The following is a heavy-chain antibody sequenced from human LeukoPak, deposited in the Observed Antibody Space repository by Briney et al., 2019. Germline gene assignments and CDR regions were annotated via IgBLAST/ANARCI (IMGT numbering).Heavy chain of an antibody. Sequence: QAGGSPRLSCAASGFTFSSYGMFWVRQAPGKGLEWAAVISYDGSNKYYADSVKGRFTISRDNSKNTLYLQMNSLRAEDTAVYYCAKDNGWQQVSYYHYGLNVWGQGTTVSVSS. CDR2: ISYDGSNK. D-gene: IGHD6-13*01. V-gene: IGHV3-30*18. CDR1: GFTFSSYG. J-gene: IGHJ6*02. CDR3: AKDNGWQQVSYYHYGLNV.